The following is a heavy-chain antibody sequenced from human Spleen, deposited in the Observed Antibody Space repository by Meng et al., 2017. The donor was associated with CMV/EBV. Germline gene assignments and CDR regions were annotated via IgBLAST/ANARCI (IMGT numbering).Heavy chain of an antibody. D-gene: IGHD4-23*01. CDR1: GFTFSSYS. CDR2: ISVSSTVT. Sequence: GESLKISCAASGFTFSSYSMSWIRQAPGKGLQWVSIISVSSTVTYYADSVKGRFTISRDNSYNTLHLQMNSLRADDTAVYYCVKGWQQLGDSWGQGTLVTVSS. J-gene: IGHJ4*02. V-gene: IGHV3-23*01. CDR3: VKGWQQLGDS.